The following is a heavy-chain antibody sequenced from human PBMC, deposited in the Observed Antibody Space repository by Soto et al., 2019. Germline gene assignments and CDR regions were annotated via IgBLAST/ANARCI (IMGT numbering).Heavy chain of an antibody. CDR1: GFTFSNYG. J-gene: IGHJ4*02. V-gene: IGHV3-33*01. Sequence: GESLKISCAASGFTFSNYGMHWVRQAPGKGLEWVAVIWYDGNNKYYADSVKGRFTISRDNSNNTLYVQMTSLRAEDTAVYYCARGLHSLFDCWGQGPLVTVSS. D-gene: IGHD2-21*01. CDR3: ARGLHSLFDC. CDR2: IWYDGNNK.